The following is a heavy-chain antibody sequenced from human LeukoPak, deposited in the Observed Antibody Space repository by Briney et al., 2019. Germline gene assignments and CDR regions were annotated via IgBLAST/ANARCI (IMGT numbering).Heavy chain of an antibody. CDR1: GASISSSNYY. CDR3: SRRVFASGRQDY. V-gene: IGHV4-39*01. Sequence: PETLSLTCTVSGASISSSNYYWDWIRQSPGKGLEWIGNIHYSGSTYYNPSLKSRVTISVDTSKNQFSLRLSSVTAADTAVYYCSRRVFASGRQDYWGQGTLVTVSS. CDR2: IHYSGST. D-gene: IGHD3-10*01. J-gene: IGHJ4*02.